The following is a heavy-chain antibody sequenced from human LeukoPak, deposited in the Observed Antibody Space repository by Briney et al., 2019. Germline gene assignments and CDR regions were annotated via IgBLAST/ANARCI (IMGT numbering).Heavy chain of an antibody. CDR2: ISSNGHST. J-gene: IGHJ4*02. V-gene: IGHV3-64*01. CDR3: AKETRVSN. D-gene: IGHD2-8*01. Sequence: HPGGSLRLSCAASGFTFSNYAMHWVRQAPGKGLEYVSAISSNGHSTDYAISVKGRFTISRDNSKNTLYLQMGSLGAEDMAVYYCAKETRVSNWGQGTLVTVSS. CDR1: GFTFSNYA.